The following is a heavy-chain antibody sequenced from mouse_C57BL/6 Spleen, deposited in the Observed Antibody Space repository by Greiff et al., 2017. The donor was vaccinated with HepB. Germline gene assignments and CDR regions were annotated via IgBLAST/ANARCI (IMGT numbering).Heavy chain of an antibody. D-gene: IGHD2-4*01. J-gene: IGHJ2*01. CDR2: ISSGSSTI. CDR3: ARAGDYHYFDY. Sequence: EVHLVESGGGLVKPGGSLKLSCAASGFTFSDYGMHWVRQAPEKGLEWVAYISSGSSTIYYADTVKGRFTISRDNAKHTLFLQMTSLRSEDTAMYYCARAGDYHYFDYWGQGTTLTVSS. V-gene: IGHV5-17*01. CDR1: GFTFSDYG.